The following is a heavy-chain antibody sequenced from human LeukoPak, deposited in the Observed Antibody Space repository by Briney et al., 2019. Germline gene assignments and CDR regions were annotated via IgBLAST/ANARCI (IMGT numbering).Heavy chain of an antibody. J-gene: IGHJ4*02. CDR3: ARPLGMAGGATDC. V-gene: IGHV3-30*03. Sequence: GGSLRLSCAASGFTLSSYGMHWVRQAPGKGLEWVAVISYDGNNKYYADSVKGRFTISRDNSKNTLYLQMNNLRVEDTAIYYCARPLGMAGGATDCWGRGTLVTVSS. CDR1: GFTLSSYG. CDR2: ISYDGNNK. D-gene: IGHD6-19*01.